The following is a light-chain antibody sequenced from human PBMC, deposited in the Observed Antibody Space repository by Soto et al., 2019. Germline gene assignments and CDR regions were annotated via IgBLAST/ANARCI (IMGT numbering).Light chain of an antibody. CDR1: QSVSSK. CDR2: GAS. Sequence: EIVMTQSPATLSVSPGERATLSCRASQSVSSKLVWYQQKPGQAPRLLIYGASARVTGIPVRFSGSGSGTEFTLTISSLQSEDFAVYHCQQYNDWPYTFGQGTKVDIK. CDR3: QQYNDWPYT. J-gene: IGKJ2*01. V-gene: IGKV3-15*01.